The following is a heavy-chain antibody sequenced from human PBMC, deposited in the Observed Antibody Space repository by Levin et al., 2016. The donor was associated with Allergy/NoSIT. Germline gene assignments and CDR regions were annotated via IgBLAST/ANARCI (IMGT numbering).Heavy chain of an antibody. D-gene: IGHD1-26*01. CDR3: ARDRLWELDY. Sequence: VRQAPGKGLEWVSYISSSSSTIYYADSVKGRFTISRDNAKNSLYLQMNSLRDEDTAVYYCARDRLWELDYWGQGTLVTVSS. V-gene: IGHV3-48*02. CDR2: ISSSSSTI. J-gene: IGHJ4*02.